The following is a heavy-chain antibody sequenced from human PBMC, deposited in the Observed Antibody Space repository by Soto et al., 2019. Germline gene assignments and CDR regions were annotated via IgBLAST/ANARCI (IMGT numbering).Heavy chain of an antibody. CDR2: IYYSGST. CDR1: GGSISSYY. J-gene: IGHJ4*02. Sequence: SETLSLTCTVSGGSISSYYWSWIRQPPGKGLEWIGYIYYSGSTNYNPSLKSRVTISVDTSKNQFSLKLSSVTAADTAVYYYARRRYGDYPGDFDYWGQGTLVTVS. D-gene: IGHD4-17*01. V-gene: IGHV4-59*08. CDR3: ARRRYGDYPGDFDY.